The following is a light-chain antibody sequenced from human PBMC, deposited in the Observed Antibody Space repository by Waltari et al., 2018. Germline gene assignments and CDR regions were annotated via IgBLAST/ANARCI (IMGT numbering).Light chain of an antibody. Sequence: QSALTQPPSASGSPGQSVTISCTGTSGDVGTYNYVSWYQQHPGKAPKLMIYEVSKRPAGVPVRFAGSKSGNTASLTVAGLQAGDEADYYCAAYADSNSLLFGGGTKVTVL. CDR3: AAYADSNSLL. CDR2: EVS. J-gene: IGLJ2*01. V-gene: IGLV2-8*01. CDR1: SGDVGTYNY.